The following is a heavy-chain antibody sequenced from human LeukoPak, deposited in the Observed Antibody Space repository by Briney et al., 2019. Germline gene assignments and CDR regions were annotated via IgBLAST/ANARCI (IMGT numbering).Heavy chain of an antibody. CDR1: EFTFSSYW. V-gene: IGHV3-74*01. D-gene: IGHD6-19*01. CDR3: ARDQSIVVAGTRNPAGY. CDR2: INSDGSST. Sequence: GGSLRLSCAASEFTFSSYWMHWVRQAPGKGLVWVSRINSDGSSTSYADSVKGRFTISRDNAKNTLYLQMNSLRAEDTAVYYCARDQSIVVAGTRNPAGYWGQGTLVTVSS. J-gene: IGHJ4*02.